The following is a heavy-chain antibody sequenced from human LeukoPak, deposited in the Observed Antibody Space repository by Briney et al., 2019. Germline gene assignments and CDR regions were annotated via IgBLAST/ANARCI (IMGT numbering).Heavy chain of an antibody. V-gene: IGHV3-23*01. Sequence: GGSLRLSCAASGFTFSTYTMYWVRHPPGKGLEWVSIIGSSGGGIHYADSVKGRFTISRDNSKNALYLQMNSRRVEDTAVYYCAIDPNWGTHSWGQGVLVTVSS. CDR3: AIDPNWGTHS. D-gene: IGHD7-27*01. J-gene: IGHJ4*02. CDR1: GFTFSTYT. CDR2: IGSSGGGI.